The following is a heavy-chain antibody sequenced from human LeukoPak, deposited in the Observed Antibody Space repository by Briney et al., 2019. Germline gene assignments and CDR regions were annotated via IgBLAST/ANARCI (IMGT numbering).Heavy chain of an antibody. CDR2: INHSGST. CDR1: GGSFSGYY. CDR3: ARGRVGMA. Sequence: SETLSLTCAVYGGSFSGYYWSWIRQPPGKGLEWIGEINHSGSTNYNPSLKSRVTISVDTSKNQFSLKPSSVTAADTAVYYCARGRVGMAWGQGTLVTVSS. D-gene: IGHD6-13*01. V-gene: IGHV4-34*01. J-gene: IGHJ1*01.